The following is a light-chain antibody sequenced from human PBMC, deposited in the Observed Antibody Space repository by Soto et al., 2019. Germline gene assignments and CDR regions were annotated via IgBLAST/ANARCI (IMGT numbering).Light chain of an antibody. Sequence: QSVLTQPPSASGTPGQRVTISCSGSSSNIGSNTVNWYQQLPGTAPKLLIYSNNQRPSGVPDRFSGSKSGTSASLAISGLQAEDEADYYCNSYIITGTYVFGTGTEVTVL. J-gene: IGLJ1*01. CDR3: NSYIITGTYV. V-gene: IGLV1-44*01. CDR2: SNN. CDR1: SSNIGSNT.